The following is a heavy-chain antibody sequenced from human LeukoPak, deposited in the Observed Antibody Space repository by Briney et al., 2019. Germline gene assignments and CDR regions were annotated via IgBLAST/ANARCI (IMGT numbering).Heavy chain of an antibody. CDR1: GFTFSSYW. D-gene: IGHD1-26*01. J-gene: IGHJ6*02. CDR2: IKQDGSEK. CDR3: AREFFGSYPGSYYYYGIDV. V-gene: IGHV3-7*01. Sequence: GGSLRLSCAASGFTFSSYWMSWVRQAPGKGLEWVANIKQDGSEKYYVDSVKGRFTISRDNAKNSLYLQMNSLRAEDTAIYYCAREFFGSYPGSYYYYGIDVWGQGTTVTVSS.